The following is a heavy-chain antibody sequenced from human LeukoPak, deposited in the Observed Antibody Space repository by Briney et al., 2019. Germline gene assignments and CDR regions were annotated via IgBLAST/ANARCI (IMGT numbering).Heavy chain of an antibody. CDR1: GGSISSGSYY. CDR2: IYTSGST. CDR3: ARVPAKVVIDY. V-gene: IGHV4-61*02. D-gene: IGHD3-22*01. Sequence: SQTLSLTCTVSGGSISSGSYYWSWIRQPAGKGLEWIGRIYTSGSTNYNPSLKSRVTISVDTSKNQFSLKLSSVTAADTAVHYCARVPAKVVIDYWGQGTLVTVSS. J-gene: IGHJ4*02.